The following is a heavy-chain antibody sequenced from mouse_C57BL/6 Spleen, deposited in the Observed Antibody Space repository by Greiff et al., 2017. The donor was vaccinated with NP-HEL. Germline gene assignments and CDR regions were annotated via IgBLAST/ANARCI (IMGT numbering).Heavy chain of an antibody. CDR2: IKPSASYT. Sequence: QVQLQQPGAELVLPGASVKLSCKASGYTFTSYWMHWVKQRPGQGLEWIGEIKPSASYTNYNHKFKGKSTLTVDKSSSTSYMQLSSLTSEDSAVYYCARRGFYYGSSYGYFDVWGTGTTVTVSS. J-gene: IGHJ1*03. D-gene: IGHD1-1*01. CDR3: ARRGFYYGSSYGYFDV. V-gene: IGHV1-69*01. CDR1: GYTFTSYW.